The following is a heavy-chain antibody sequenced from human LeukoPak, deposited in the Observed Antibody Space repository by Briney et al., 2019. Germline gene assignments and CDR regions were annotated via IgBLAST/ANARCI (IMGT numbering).Heavy chain of an antibody. Sequence: SETLSLTCTVSGGPITTYYLSWIRQSAGMGLEWIGRISGSGVITYNPSLKSRVTISVDTSKNQFSLKLSSVTAADTAVYYCARAVGRRGGGIDYWGQGTLVTVSS. V-gene: IGHV4-4*07. J-gene: IGHJ4*02. CDR1: GGPITTYY. CDR3: ARAVGRRGGGIDY. D-gene: IGHD3-10*01. CDR2: ISGSGVI.